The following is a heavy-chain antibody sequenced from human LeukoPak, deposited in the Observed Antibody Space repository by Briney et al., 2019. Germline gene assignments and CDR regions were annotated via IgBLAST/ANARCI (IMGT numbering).Heavy chain of an antibody. Sequence: SVKVSCKASGDTFSSYAISWVRQAPGQGLEWMGEITPIFDTTNYAQNFQGRVTITADEFTTTAYMELKSLRPEDTAVYYCAGRIAVAGSSGREEDYWGQGTLVTVSS. J-gene: IGHJ4*02. V-gene: IGHV1-69*01. CDR2: ITPIFDTT. CDR1: GDTFSSYA. D-gene: IGHD6-19*01. CDR3: AGRIAVAGSSGREEDY.